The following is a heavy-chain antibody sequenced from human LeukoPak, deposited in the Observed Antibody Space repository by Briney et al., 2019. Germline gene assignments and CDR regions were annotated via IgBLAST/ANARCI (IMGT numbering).Heavy chain of an antibody. Sequence: ASVKVSCKASGYPFTSFGISWVRQATGQGLEWMGWMNPNSGNTGYAQKFQGRDTMTRNTSISTAYMELSSLRSEDTAVYYCARGSGSPMLSFFDYYGSGSYYNFDHWGQGTLVTVSS. CDR1: GYPFTSFG. D-gene: IGHD3-10*01. CDR2: MNPNSGNT. CDR3: ARGSGSPMLSFFDYYGSGSYYNFDH. V-gene: IGHV1-8*01. J-gene: IGHJ4*02.